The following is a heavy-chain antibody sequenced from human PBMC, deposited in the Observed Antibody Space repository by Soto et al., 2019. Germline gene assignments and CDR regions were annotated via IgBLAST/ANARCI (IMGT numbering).Heavy chain of an antibody. CDR1: GFTVNMDY. Sequence: GGSLRLSCAASGFTVNMDYMSWVRQAPGKGLEWVSLINNDGATSYADSVKGRFIVSRDNSRNTLDLQMNSLRVEDTAVYYCAGDTHNAYRADHWGQGTLVTVS. CDR3: AGDTHNAYRADH. D-gene: IGHD2-2*01. J-gene: IGHJ4*02. CDR2: INNDGAT. V-gene: IGHV3-66*01.